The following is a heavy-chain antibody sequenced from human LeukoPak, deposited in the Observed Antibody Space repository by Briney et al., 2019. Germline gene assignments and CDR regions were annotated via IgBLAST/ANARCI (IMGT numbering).Heavy chain of an antibody. D-gene: IGHD3-22*01. J-gene: IGHJ5*02. V-gene: IGHV5-51*01. CDR1: GYNFTDYW. Sequence: GESLKISCKGSGYNFTDYWIGWVRRMPGKGLEWMGIIYPGDSDTRYSPSFQGQVTISVDKSLNTAYLQWTSLKASDSAMYYCARRLYYYESSGYFLGWFDPWGQGTLVIVSS. CDR2: IYPGDSDT. CDR3: ARRLYYYESSGYFLGWFDP.